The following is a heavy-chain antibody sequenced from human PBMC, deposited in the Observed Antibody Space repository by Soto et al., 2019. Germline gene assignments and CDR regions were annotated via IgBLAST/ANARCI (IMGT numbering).Heavy chain of an antibody. CDR1: GGTFSSYI. CDR3: ARFPQTAIVGAAYVDY. D-gene: IGHD1-26*01. Sequence: QVQLVQSGAEVKKPGSSVKVSCKASGGTFSSYIISWVRQAPGQGLEWMGRIIPIPGIANYAQKFQVRVTITAGKSTSTAFMELSSLRSEDTAVYYCARFPQTAIVGAAYVDYWGQGTLVTVSS. CDR2: IIPIPGIA. J-gene: IGHJ4*02. V-gene: IGHV1-69*02.